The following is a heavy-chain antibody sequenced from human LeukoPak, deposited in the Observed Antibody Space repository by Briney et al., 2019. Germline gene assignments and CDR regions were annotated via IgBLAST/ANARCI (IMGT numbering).Heavy chain of an antibody. CDR2: INPTTGAT. CDR1: GYIVSGYY. V-gene: IGHV1-2*06. D-gene: IGHD6-13*01. CDR3: ARDVSSSWYPGWFDP. J-gene: IGHJ5*02. Sequence: ASVKVSCKASGYIVSGYYVHWVRQAPGQGLEWMGRINPTTGATDFAQKFQGRVTMTRDTSISTVYLEVSGLRSDDTAMYYCARDVSSSWYPGWFDPWGQGTQVTASS.